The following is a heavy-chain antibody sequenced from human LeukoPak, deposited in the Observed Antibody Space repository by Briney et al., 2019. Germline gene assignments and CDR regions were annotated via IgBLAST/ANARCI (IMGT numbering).Heavy chain of an antibody. D-gene: IGHD3-10*01. CDR3: ANSGSYSQFDY. V-gene: IGHV1-46*01. CDR1: GYTFTSYF. J-gene: IGHJ4*02. CDR2: INPSGGST. Sequence: GASVRVSCKASGYTFTSYFMHWVRQAPGHGLEGMGIINPSGGSTTYAQKFQGRVTMTRDTSTSTVYMELNSLTSEDTAVYYCANSGSYSQFDYWGQGTLVTVSS.